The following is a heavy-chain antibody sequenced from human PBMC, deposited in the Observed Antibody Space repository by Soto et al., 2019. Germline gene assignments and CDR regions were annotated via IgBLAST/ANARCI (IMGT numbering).Heavy chain of an antibody. D-gene: IGHD3-16*01. Sequence: EVQLLESGGGLVQPGGSLRLSCAASGFTFSSYAMSWVRQAPGKGLEWVSAISGSGGITYYADSVKGRFTISRDNSKNTLYLQMKSLRAEDTAVYYCAKRGGKINSMGGNDYWGQGNLVTVSS. CDR3: AKRGGKINSMGGNDY. V-gene: IGHV3-23*01. CDR1: GFTFSSYA. CDR2: ISGSGGIT. J-gene: IGHJ4*02.